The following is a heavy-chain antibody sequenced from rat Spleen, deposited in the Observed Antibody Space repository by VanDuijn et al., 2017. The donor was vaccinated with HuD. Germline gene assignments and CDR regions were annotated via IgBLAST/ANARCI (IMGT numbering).Heavy chain of an antibody. V-gene: IGHV5-29*01. CDR2: ISYDGSST. D-gene: IGHD1-9*01. Sequence: EVQLVESGGGLVQPGRSLKLSCAASGFTFSNYGMAWVRQAPTKGLEWVATISYDGSSTYYRDSVKGRFTISRDNAKSTLYLQMDSLRSEDTATYYCARLTYYGYTYFDYWGQGVMVTVSS. CDR1: GFTFSNYG. CDR3: ARLTYYGYTYFDY. J-gene: IGHJ2*01.